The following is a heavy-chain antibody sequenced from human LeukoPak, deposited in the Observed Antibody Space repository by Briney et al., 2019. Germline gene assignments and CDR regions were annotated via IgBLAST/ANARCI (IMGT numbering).Heavy chain of an antibody. J-gene: IGHJ6*01. Sequence: PGGSLRLSCAASGFTVSSNYMSWVRQAPGKGLEWVSVIYCGGSTYYADSVKGRFTLSRDNSKNPLYLQMNRLRAEDAAVYYCARESYEGGRRLSTYYYGMDVWGRGPTVTVPT. CDR2: IYCGGST. V-gene: IGHV3-66*01. CDR3: ARESYEGGRRLSTYYYGMDV. D-gene: IGHD3-3*01. CDR1: GFTVSSNY.